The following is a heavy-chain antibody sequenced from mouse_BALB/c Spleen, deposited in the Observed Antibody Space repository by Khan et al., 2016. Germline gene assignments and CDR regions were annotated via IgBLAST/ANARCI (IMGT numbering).Heavy chain of an antibody. J-gene: IGHJ1*01. Sequence: EVELVESGGGLVRPGGSLKLSCAVSGFSFSDYYMYWVRQTPEKRLEWVATISNGGSSTYYSDRVKGRFSIPIDNAKHNLYLPMSSLKSEDTAMYYCARTYGNYGYFDVWGAGTTVTVSS. CDR3: ARTYGNYGYFDV. CDR1: GFSFSDYY. CDR2: ISNGGSST. V-gene: IGHV5-4*02. D-gene: IGHD2-1*01.